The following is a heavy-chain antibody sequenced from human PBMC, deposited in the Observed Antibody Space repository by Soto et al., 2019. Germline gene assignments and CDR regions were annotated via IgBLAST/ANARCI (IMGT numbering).Heavy chain of an antibody. CDR2: ISWSSGNI. Sequence: EVQLVEAGGGLVQPGRSLRLSCAASGFTFNDYAMHWVRQAPGKGLEWVSGISWSSGNIAYADSVKGRITISRDNAKNSLYLPMNSLRAEDTALYYCAKLNDAVPAGPRDIWGQGTMVTVSS. CDR1: GFTFNDYA. CDR3: AKLNDAVPAGPRDI. V-gene: IGHV3-9*01. D-gene: IGHD2-2*01. J-gene: IGHJ3*02.